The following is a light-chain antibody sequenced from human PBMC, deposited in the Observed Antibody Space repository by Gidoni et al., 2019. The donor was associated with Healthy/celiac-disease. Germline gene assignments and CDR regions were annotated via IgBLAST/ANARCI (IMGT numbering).Light chain of an antibody. CDR1: QSVRSN. CDR2: GAS. J-gene: IGKJ1*01. CDR3: QQYNNWPPKWT. V-gene: IGKV3-15*01. Sequence: EIVMTQSPATLSVSPGERATLSCRACQSVRSNLAWYQQKPGQAPRLLIYGASTRATGIPARFSGSGSGTEFTLTISSLQSEDFAVYYCQQYNNWPPKWTFGQGTKVEIK.